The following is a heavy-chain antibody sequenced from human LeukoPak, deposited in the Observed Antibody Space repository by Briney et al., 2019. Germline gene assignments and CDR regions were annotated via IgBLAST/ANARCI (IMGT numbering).Heavy chain of an antibody. Sequence: GGSLRLSCAASGFTFSTFWMHWVRQAPGKGLVWVSRTKSDGSSTVYADSVKGRFTISRDNAKNTLYLQMNSLRADDTAVYYCARSEYSSTWYGDYYYYYMDVWGKGTTVSVSS. CDR2: TKSDGSST. CDR1: GFTFSTFW. J-gene: IGHJ6*03. D-gene: IGHD6-13*01. V-gene: IGHV3-74*01. CDR3: ARSEYSSTWYGDYYYYYMDV.